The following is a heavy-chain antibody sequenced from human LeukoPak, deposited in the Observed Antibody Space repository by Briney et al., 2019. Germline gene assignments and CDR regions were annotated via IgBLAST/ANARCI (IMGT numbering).Heavy chain of an antibody. Sequence: ASVKVSCKASGYSFADYYMHWVRQAPGQGLEWMGWIKPNSGGTRSAQKFQGRVTMTRDTSISTAYMELSRLRSDDTAVYYCARDPGAYCGGDCLKYYYYMDVWGKGTTVTISS. J-gene: IGHJ6*03. V-gene: IGHV1-2*02. CDR3: ARDPGAYCGGDCLKYYYYMDV. D-gene: IGHD2-21*02. CDR2: IKPNSGGT. CDR1: GYSFADYY.